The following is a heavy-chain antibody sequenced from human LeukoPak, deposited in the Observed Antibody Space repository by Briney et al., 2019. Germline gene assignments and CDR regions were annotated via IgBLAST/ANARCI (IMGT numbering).Heavy chain of an antibody. Sequence: GGSLRLSCAASGFRFSGYWMHWVRQAPGKGLVWASHIDSEGSSTNYADSVKGRLTISRDNAKNTLYLQMNSLRAEDTAVYYCARALRLAVNLDYWGQGTLVTVSS. V-gene: IGHV3-74*01. D-gene: IGHD6-19*01. CDR2: IDSEGSST. CDR1: GFRFSGYW. CDR3: ARALRLAVNLDY. J-gene: IGHJ4*02.